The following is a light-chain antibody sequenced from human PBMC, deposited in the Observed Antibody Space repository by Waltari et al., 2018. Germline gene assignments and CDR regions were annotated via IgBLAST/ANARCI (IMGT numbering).Light chain of an antibody. CDR2: DVT. CDR3: CSYAGSYTWV. V-gene: IGLV2-11*01. J-gene: IGLJ3*02. CDR1: TNDLGSYNY. Sequence: SALTQPRSVSGSPGQSVTISCTGTTNDLGSYNYVSWYQQHPGKAPKHIILDVTKRPSVVPDRLSGSKSGNTASLTISGLRAEDEAEYYCCSYAGSYTWVFGGGTKLTVV.